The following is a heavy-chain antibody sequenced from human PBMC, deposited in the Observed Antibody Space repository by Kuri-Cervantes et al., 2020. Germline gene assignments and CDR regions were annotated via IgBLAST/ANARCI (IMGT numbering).Heavy chain of an antibody. CDR3: ARRQSCSSGTCYADY. J-gene: IGHJ4*02. CDR2: IYPGDSDT. V-gene: IGHV5-51*01. Sequence: GESLKISCQGSGYSFSDYWIGWVRQMPGKGLEWMGIIYPGDSDTRYSPSFLGQVTMSVDKSISAAYLQGSSLKSSDTAMYYCARRQSCSSGTCYADYWGQGSLVTVSS. CDR1: GYSFSDYW. D-gene: IGHD2-15*01.